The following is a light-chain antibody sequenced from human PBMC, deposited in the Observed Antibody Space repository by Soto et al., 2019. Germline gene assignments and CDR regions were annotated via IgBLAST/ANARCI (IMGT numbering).Light chain of an antibody. Sequence: DIQMTQSPSSLSASAGDRVPITCRASQGVRSSLDWYQQKPGKAPKRLIYEISSLQSGVPSRFSGSASGTEFTLTISSLQPEDFATYYCLQHNSYPFTFGPGTKVDIK. V-gene: IGKV1-17*01. CDR2: EIS. CDR3: LQHNSYPFT. J-gene: IGKJ3*01. CDR1: QGVRSS.